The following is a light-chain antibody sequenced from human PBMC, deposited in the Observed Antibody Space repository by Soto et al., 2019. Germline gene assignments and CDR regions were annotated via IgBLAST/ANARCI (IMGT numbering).Light chain of an antibody. CDR2: AAS. CDR1: QSISSY. V-gene: IGKV1-39*01. Sequence: DIQMTQSPSSLSASVGDRVTITCRASQSISSYLNWYHQKPGKAPKLLIYAASSSQSGVPSRFSGSGSGTDFTLTISSLQPEDFATYYCQQRYSTTITFGQGTRLEIK. CDR3: QQRYSTTIT. J-gene: IGKJ5*01.